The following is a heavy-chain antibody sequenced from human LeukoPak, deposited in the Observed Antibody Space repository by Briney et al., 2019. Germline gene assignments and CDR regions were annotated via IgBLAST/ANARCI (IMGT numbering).Heavy chain of an antibody. J-gene: IGHJ4*02. Sequence: PGGSLRLSCAVSGITLSNYGMSWVRQAPGKGLKWVAGISDSGGSTNYADSVKGRFTISRDNPKNTLYLQMNSLRAEDTAVYFCAKRGVVIRVFLVGFHKEAYYFESWGQGALVTVSS. V-gene: IGHV3-23*01. CDR3: AKRGVVIRVFLVGFHKEAYYFES. CDR2: ISDSGGST. CDR1: GITLSNYG. D-gene: IGHD3-10*01.